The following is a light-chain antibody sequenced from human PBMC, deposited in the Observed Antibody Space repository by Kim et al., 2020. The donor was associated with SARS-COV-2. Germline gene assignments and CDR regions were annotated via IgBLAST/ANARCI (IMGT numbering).Light chain of an antibody. J-gene: IGLJ3*02. V-gene: IGLV2-14*04. Sequence: GQSLTLPCTETGSDVGGYNYVSWYQQHPGKAPKLMVYDVSQRPSGVSNRFSGSKSGNTASLTISGLQAEDEADYYCSSYTSSSTWVFGGGTKLTVL. CDR1: GSDVGGYNY. CDR3: SSYTSSSTWV. CDR2: DVS.